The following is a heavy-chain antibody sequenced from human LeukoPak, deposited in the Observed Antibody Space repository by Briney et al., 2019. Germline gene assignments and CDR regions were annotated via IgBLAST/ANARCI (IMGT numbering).Heavy chain of an antibody. CDR1: GFTFSNFT. D-gene: IGHD3-16*01. CDR3: ADLGSRD. J-gene: IGHJ4*02. CDR2: IKDDGSDK. Sequence: AGGSLRLSCAASGFTFSNFTMNWVRQAPGKGLEWVATIKDDGSDKYYVDSVKGRFTISRDNAKKSLWLQMNSLRVEDTAMYYCADLGSRDWGQGTLVTVSS. V-gene: IGHV3-7*01.